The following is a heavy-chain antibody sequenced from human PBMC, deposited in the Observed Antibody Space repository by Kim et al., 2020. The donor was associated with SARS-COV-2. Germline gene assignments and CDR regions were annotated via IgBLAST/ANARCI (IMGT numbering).Heavy chain of an antibody. CDR2: SSGTT. V-gene: IGHV4-59*01. CDR3: ARDVSDY. J-gene: IGHJ4*02. Sequence: SSGTTNCNTSLKSRVTISVDTYKNQFSLKLSSVTAADTAVYYCARDVSDYWGQGTLVTVSS.